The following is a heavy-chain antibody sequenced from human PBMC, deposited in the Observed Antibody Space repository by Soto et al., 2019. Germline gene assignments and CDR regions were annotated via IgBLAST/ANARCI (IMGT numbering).Heavy chain of an antibody. CDR1: GGSFSGYY. CDR3: ARVGITMVRGVYYYYYGMDV. V-gene: IGHV4-34*01. CDR2: INHSGST. Sequence: SETLSLTCAVYGGSFSGYYWSWIRQPPGKGLEWIGEINHSGSTNYNPSLKSRVTISVDTSKNQFSQKLSSVTAADTAVYYCARVGITMVRGVYYYYYGMDVWGQGTTVTVSS. D-gene: IGHD3-10*01. J-gene: IGHJ6*02.